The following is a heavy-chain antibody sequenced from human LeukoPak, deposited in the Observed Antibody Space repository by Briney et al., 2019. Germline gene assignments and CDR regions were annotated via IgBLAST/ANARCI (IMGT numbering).Heavy chain of an antibody. Sequence: ASVTVSCTASGYTFTSYGISWVRQAPGQGLEWMGWISAYNGNTNYAQKLQGRVTMTTDTSTSTAYMELSSLRSGDTAVYYCARGSWHSGSYYLDYWGQGTLVTVSS. J-gene: IGHJ4*02. CDR2: ISAYNGNT. D-gene: IGHD1-26*01. V-gene: IGHV1-18*01. CDR3: ARGSWHSGSYYLDY. CDR1: GYTFTSYG.